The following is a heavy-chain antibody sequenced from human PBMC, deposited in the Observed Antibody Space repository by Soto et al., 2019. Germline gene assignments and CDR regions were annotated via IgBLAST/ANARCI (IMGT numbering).Heavy chain of an antibody. J-gene: IGHJ3*02. CDR2: ISGSGGST. CDR1: GFTFSSYA. V-gene: IGHV3-23*01. CDR3: AKDFIFWGATYDGFDAFDI. D-gene: IGHD1-26*01. Sequence: GGSLRLSCAASGFTFSSYAMSWVRQAPGKGLEWVSAISGSGGSTYYADSVKGRFTISRDNSKNTLYLQMNSLRAEDTAVYYCAKDFIFWGATYDGFDAFDIWGQGTMVTVSS.